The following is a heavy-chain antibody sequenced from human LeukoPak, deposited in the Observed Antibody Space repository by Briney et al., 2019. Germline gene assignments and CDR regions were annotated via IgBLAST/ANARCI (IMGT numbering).Heavy chain of an antibody. CDR1: GFTFSSYW. CDR3: ARGRAKYSSPHFDY. J-gene: IGHJ4*02. CDR2: IKQDGSEK. D-gene: IGHD6-19*01. Sequence: GGPLRLSCAASGFTFSSYWMSWVRQAPGKGLEWVANIKQDGSEKYYVDSVKGRFTISRDNAKNSLYLQMNSLRAEDTAVYYCARGRAKYSSPHFDYWGQGTLVTVSS. V-gene: IGHV3-7*01.